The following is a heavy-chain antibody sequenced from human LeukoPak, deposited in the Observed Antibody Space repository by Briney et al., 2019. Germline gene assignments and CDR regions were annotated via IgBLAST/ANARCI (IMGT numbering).Heavy chain of an antibody. D-gene: IGHD2-2*01. CDR2: IYPGDSDT. CDR1: GYSFTSYW. J-gene: IGHJ4*02. CDR3: ARSCSSTKCYVY. V-gene: IGHV5-51*01. Sequence: GESLKISCKGSGYSFTSYWVAWVRQMPGKGLEWMGIIYPGDSDTRYSPSFQGQVTISADKSITTAYLQWSSLKASDTAMYYCARSCSSTKCYVYWGQGTLVTVSS.